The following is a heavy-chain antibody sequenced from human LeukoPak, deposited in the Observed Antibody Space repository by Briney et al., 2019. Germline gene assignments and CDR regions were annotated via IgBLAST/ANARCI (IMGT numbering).Heavy chain of an antibody. V-gene: IGHV1-2*02. CDR3: ARDPVYYYDSSGYYYEVTSEGFDY. D-gene: IGHD3-22*01. CDR1: GYTFTGYY. Sequence: GASVKVSCKASGYTFTGYYMHWVRQAPGQGLEWMGWINPNSGGTNYAQKFQGRVTMTRDTSISTAYMELSRLRSDDTAVYYCARDPVYYYDSSGYYYEVTSEGFDYWGQGTLVTVSS. CDR2: INPNSGGT. J-gene: IGHJ4*02.